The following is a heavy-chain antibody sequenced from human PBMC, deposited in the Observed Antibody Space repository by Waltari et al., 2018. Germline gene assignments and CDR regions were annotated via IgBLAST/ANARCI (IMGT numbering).Heavy chain of an antibody. V-gene: IGHV4-4*07. CDR3: ASTLGIGTSADFDL. D-gene: IGHD7-27*01. J-gene: IGHJ2*01. CDR2: IHNSGGP. Sequence: QVQLQESGPGLVKPSETLSLTCTVSGGSTSSDYLNWIRQPAGKGLEWIGRIHNSGGPTLNPSLKVRVTMSLDTSKRQFSRKLSSVTAADTAVYYCASTLGIGTSADFDLWGRGTLVTVSS. CDR1: GGSTSSDY.